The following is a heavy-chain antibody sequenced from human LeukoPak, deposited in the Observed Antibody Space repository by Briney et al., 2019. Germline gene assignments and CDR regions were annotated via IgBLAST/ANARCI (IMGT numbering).Heavy chain of an antibody. CDR2: ISGSAHST. CDR3: AKDEDYGDTRPYYFYC. V-gene: IGHV3-23*01. CDR1: GFIFSSCA. Sequence: GGSLKLSSAASGFIFSSCAMSWVRQVPGKGLEWVSTISGSAHSTYYASSVKGRFTISRDNSKNTLDLQMNRLRAEDTAVYYCAKDEDYGDTRPYYFYCWGQRTLVTVSS. J-gene: IGHJ4*02. D-gene: IGHD4-17*01.